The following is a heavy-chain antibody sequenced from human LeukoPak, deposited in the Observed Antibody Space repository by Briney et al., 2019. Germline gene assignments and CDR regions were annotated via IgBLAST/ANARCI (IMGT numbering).Heavy chain of an antibody. CDR2: GFYSGSA. CDR1: GGSISGSSYY. CDR3: AGLSGYDPYYFDY. Sequence: SETLSLTCTVSGGSISGSSYYWAWIRQPPGKGLEWIGSGFYSGSAYYNPSLKSRLTISVDMSKNQFSLDLSSVTAADTAVYYCAGLSGYDPYYFDYWGQGTLVAVSS. J-gene: IGHJ4*02. V-gene: IGHV4-39*01. D-gene: IGHD5-12*01.